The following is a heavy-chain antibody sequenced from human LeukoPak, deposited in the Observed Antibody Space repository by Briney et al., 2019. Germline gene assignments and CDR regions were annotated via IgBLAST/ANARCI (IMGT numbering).Heavy chain of an antibody. CDR3: ARDPPRYYYASSGSPHFDY. V-gene: IGHV4-39*07. D-gene: IGHD3-22*01. CDR2: MYYSGRA. Sequence: SETLSLTCTVSGGSISSNSYYWGWIRQPPGKGLEWIGSMYYSGRAYYNPSLKSRVTISVDTSKNQFSLKLSSVTAADTAVYYCARDPPRYYYASSGSPHFDYWGQGTLVTVSS. J-gene: IGHJ4*02. CDR1: GGSISSNSYY.